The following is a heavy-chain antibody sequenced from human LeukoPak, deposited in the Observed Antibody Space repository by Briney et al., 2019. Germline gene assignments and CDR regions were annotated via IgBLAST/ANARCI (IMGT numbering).Heavy chain of an antibody. V-gene: IGHV3-15*01. J-gene: IGHJ4*02. Sequence: GGSLRLSCAASGVTLNSVWMSWVRQAPGKGLEWVGRIKSKTDGGTTDYAAPVKGRFTVSRDDSKNTLYLQMNGLKTEDTAVYYCITDYGYLRFGGRGQGTLVTVSS. CDR1: GVTLNSVW. D-gene: IGHD3-16*01. CDR2: IKSKTDGGTT. CDR3: ITDYGYLRFGG.